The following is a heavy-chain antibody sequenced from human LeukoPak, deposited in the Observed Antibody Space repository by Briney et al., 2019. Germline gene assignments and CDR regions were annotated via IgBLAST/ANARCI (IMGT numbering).Heavy chain of an antibody. D-gene: IGHD2-2*01. CDR1: GFTFSSYA. V-gene: IGHV3-64D*09. Sequence: GGSLRLSCSASGFTFSSYAMHWVRQAPGKGLEYVSAIIRNGGSTYYADSVKGRFTISRDNSKNTLYLQMSSLRAEDTAVYYCVKDTALYCSSTSCYGDYYYGMDVWGQGTTVTVSS. CDR2: IIRNGGST. CDR3: VKDTALYCSSTSCYGDYYYGMDV. J-gene: IGHJ6*02.